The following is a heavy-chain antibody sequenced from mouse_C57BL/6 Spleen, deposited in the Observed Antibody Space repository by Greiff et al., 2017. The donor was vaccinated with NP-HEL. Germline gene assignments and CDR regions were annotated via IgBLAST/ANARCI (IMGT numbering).Heavy chain of an antibody. CDR1: GFSLTSYG. CDR2: IWSGGST. V-gene: IGHV2-2*01. J-gene: IGHJ4*01. D-gene: IGHD4-1*01. Sequence: QVQLQQSGPGLVQPSQSLSITCTVSGFSLTSYGVHWVRQSPGKGLEWLGVIWSGGSTDYNAAFISRLSISKDNSKSQVFFKMNSLQADDTAIYYCARTGELGRNAMDYWGQGTSVTVSS. CDR3: ARTGELGRNAMDY.